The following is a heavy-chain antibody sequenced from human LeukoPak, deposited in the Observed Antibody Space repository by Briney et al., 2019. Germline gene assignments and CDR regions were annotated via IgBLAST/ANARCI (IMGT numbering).Heavy chain of an antibody. D-gene: IGHD3-10*01. CDR2: INHSGST. CDR1: GGSFSGYY. CDR3: ARVRGSGTKFDP. J-gene: IGHJ5*02. Sequence: SETLSLTCAVYGGSFSGYYWSWIRQPPGKGLEWIGEINHSGSTNYNPSLKSRVTISVDTSKNQFSLKLSSVTAADTAVYYCARVRGSGTKFDPWGQGTLVTVSS. V-gene: IGHV4-34*01.